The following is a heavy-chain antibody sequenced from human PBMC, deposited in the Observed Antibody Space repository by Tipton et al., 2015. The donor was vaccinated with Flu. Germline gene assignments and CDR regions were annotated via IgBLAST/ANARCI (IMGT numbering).Heavy chain of an antibody. CDR1: GFTFSSYW. Sequence: SLRLSCAASGFTFSSYWMHWVRQAPGKGLVWVSRINSDGSSTSYADSVKGRFTLSRDNAKNTLYLQMNSLRAEDTAVYYCARAQPPRIAAAARGNWFDPWGQGTLVTVSS. V-gene: IGHV3-74*01. J-gene: IGHJ5*02. CDR3: ARAQPPRIAAAARGNWFDP. D-gene: IGHD6-13*01. CDR2: INSDGSST.